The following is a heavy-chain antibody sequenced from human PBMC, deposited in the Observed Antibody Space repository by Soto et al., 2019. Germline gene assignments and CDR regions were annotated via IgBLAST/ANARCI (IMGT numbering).Heavy chain of an antibody. V-gene: IGHV4-4*07. CDR3: ASGRLVSRYYGLDV. CDR2: IFTSGNT. Sequence: SETLSLTCTVSGGSMNDYYWSWIRQPAGKGLEWIGRIFTSGNTNYNPSLRSRLTMSVDTSTNQVSLRLTSVTAADTAVYYCASGRLVSRYYGLDVWGQGTTVTVS. CDR1: GGSMNDYY. J-gene: IGHJ6*02. D-gene: IGHD6-6*01.